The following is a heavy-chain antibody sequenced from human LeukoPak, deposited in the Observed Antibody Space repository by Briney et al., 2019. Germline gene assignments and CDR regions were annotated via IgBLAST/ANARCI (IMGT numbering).Heavy chain of an antibody. J-gene: IGHJ5*02. V-gene: IGHV3-23*01. Sequence: GGSLRLSCAASGFTFSTYAMTRVRQAPGKGLEWVSSIGGRGGSTYYADSVKGRFTISRDKSKNTVYLQMSSLRAEDTAVYYCASDDYTKAWGQGTPVTVSS. CDR2: IGGRGGST. D-gene: IGHD4-11*01. CDR1: GFTFSTYA. CDR3: ASDDYTKA.